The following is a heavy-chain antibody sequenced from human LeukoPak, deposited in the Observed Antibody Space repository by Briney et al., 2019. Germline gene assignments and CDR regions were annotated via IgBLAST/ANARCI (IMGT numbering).Heavy chain of an antibody. V-gene: IGHV3-23*01. CDR2: TSRSGGST. CDR1: GVTFGDCA. Sequence: GRSLRLSCTASGVTFGDCAISWVRQAPGEGLEWVSATSRSGGSTYYAYTVKGRFTISRDNSKNTLYLQMNSLRAEDTAVYYCAREEAGSGRYYYYYDMDVWGNGTTVSVSS. CDR3: AREEAGSGRYYYYYDMDV. J-gene: IGHJ6*03. D-gene: IGHD6-13*01.